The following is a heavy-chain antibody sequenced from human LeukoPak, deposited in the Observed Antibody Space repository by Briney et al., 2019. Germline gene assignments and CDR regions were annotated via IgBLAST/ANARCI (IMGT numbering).Heavy chain of an antibody. J-gene: IGHJ5*02. Sequence: GGSLRLSCAASGFRFSDYYMSWIRQVPGRGLEWLSYISGNTPTIYYADSVKGRFTISRDNDKNSLYLHMNSLRAEDTAVYYCARDHNNWNYGVIDLWGQGTLVSVFS. D-gene: IGHD1-7*01. CDR2: ISGNTPTI. CDR3: ARDHNNWNYGVIDL. CDR1: GFRFSDYY. V-gene: IGHV3-11*04.